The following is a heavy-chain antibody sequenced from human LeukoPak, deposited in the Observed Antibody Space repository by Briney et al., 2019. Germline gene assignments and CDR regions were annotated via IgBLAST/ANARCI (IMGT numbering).Heavy chain of an antibody. J-gene: IGHJ4*02. CDR3: ARGGVRGIIIYYFDY. CDR2: INPNSGGT. D-gene: IGHD3-10*01. CDR1: GYTFTGYY. V-gene: IGHV1-2*02. Sequence: ASVKVSCKASGYTFTGYYMHWVRQAPGQGLEWLGWINPNSGGTNRAQKFQGRVIMTRDTSISTAYMELSRLRSDDTAVYYCARGGVRGIIIYYFDYWGQGTLVTVSS.